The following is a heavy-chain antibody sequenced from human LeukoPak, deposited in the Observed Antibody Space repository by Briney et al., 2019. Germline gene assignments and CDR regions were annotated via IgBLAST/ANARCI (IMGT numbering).Heavy chain of an antibody. CDR3: ARESPKSAHFDY. Sequence: SVKVSCKATGGTFSSYAISWVRQAPGQGLEWMGGIIPIFGTANYAQKFQGRVTITTDESTSTAYMELSSLRSEDTAVYYCARESPKSAHFDYWGQGTLVTVSS. CDR2: IIPIFGTA. V-gene: IGHV1-69*05. J-gene: IGHJ4*02. CDR1: GGTFSSYA.